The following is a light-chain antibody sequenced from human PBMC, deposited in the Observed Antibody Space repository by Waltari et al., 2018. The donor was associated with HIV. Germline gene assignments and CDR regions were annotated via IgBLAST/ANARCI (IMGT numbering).Light chain of an antibody. Sequence: PGQSVTLSCTGSNCDIGSYDYVSWYQLHPGKAPKLVISEVTKRPSGVSDRFSGSKSANTAFLTVSGLQAEDEADYYCSSFADRDGFYVLFGGGTRLTVL. CDR3: SSFADRDGFYVL. V-gene: IGLV2-8*01. CDR1: NCDIGSYDY. J-gene: IGLJ2*01. CDR2: EVT.